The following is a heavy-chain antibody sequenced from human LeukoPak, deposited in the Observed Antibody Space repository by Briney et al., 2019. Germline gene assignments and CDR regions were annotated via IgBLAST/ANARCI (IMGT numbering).Heavy chain of an antibody. CDR2: IYYTGST. D-gene: IGHD3-9*01. Sequence: SETLSLTCTVSGGSISYYYWTWIRQSPGKGLEWXGQIYYTGSTYYNPSLKRRVTISVDTSRNQFSLNLTSVTAADTAVYHCARGGTYNDILSFDPWGQGTLVTVSS. J-gene: IGHJ5*02. V-gene: IGHV4-59*01. CDR3: ARGGTYNDILSFDP. CDR1: GGSISYYY.